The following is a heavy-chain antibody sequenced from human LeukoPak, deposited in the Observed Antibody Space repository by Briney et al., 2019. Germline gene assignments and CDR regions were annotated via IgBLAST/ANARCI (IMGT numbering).Heavy chain of an antibody. D-gene: IGHD6-13*01. CDR1: GGSISSSNW. V-gene: IGHV4-4*02. CDR3: ARDLGSSSSWQFDY. CDR2: IYHSGST. Sequence: PSETLSLTCAVPGGSISSSNWWRWVSQPPGKWLEWIGEIYHSGSTNYNPSLKSRVTISVDQYKNQFSLKLSSVTAADTAVYYCARDLGSSSSWQFDYWGQGTLVSVSS. J-gene: IGHJ4*02.